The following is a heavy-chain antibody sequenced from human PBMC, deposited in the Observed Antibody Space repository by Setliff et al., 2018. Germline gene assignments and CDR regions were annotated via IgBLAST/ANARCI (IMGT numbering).Heavy chain of an antibody. V-gene: IGHV1-69*10. J-gene: IGHJ4*02. CDR2: IIPILGIA. Sequence: SVKVSCKASGGTFSSYAISWVRQAPGQGLEWMGGIIPILGIANYAQKFQGRVTITADESTSTAYMELSSLRSEDTAVYYCARERTTNWEGYYFDYWGQGTLVTVSS. CDR1: GGTFSSYA. CDR3: ARERTTNWEGYYFDY. D-gene: IGHD7-27*01.